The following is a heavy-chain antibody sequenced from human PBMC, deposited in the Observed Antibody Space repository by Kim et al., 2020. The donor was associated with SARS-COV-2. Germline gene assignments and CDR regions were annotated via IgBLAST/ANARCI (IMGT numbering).Heavy chain of an antibody. CDR1: GFTFSSYG. CDR2: ISYDGSNK. Sequence: GGSLRLSCAASGFTFSSYGMHWVRQAPGKGLEWVAVISYDGSNKYYADSVKGRFTISRDNSKNTLYLQMNSLRAEDTAVYYCANLWTRIVGIPFDIWGQGTMVTVSS. CDR3: ANLWTRIVGIPFDI. V-gene: IGHV3-30*18. J-gene: IGHJ3*02. D-gene: IGHD1-26*01.